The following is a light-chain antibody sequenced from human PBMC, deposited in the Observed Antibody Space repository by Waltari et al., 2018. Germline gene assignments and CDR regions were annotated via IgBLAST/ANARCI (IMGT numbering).Light chain of an antibody. V-gene: IGLV4-69*01. Sequence: QLVLTQSPSASASLGASVKLTCTLIRGHSGNVISWHQQQPEKGPRYLMKVNSDGSHSKRDKIPDRFSGSSSGAEHYLTISSLQSEDEADYYCQTGGHGTWVFGGGTKLTVL. CDR2: VNSDGSH. CDR1: RGHSGNV. J-gene: IGLJ3*02. CDR3: QTGGHGTWV.